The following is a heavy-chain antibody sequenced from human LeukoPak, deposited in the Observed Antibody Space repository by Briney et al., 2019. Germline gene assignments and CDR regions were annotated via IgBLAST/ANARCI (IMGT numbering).Heavy chain of an antibody. Sequence: GASVKVSCKASGYTFTGHYMHWVRQAPGQGLEWMGWINPNSGGTNYAQKFQGRVTMTRDTSISTAYMELSRLRSDDTAVYYCARRVTTFFGDFGGFDYWGQGTLVTVSS. CDR2: INPNSGGT. V-gene: IGHV1-2*02. D-gene: IGHD4-17*01. CDR3: ARRVTTFFGDFGGFDY. CDR1: GYTFTGHY. J-gene: IGHJ4*02.